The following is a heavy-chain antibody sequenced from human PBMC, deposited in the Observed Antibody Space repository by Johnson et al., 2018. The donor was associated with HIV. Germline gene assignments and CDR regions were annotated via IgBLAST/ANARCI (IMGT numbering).Heavy chain of an antibody. J-gene: IGHJ3*02. Sequence: QMLLVESGGGVVQPGGSLRLSCAASGFTFSSFGMHWVRQAPGKGLEWVSYISSSGSTIYYADSVKGRFTMSRDNSKNTLYLHMKRLRPEDTSIYYCAKDDNLGVWYSDAFDIWGQGTMVTGSS. CDR3: AKDDNLGVWYSDAFDI. V-gene: IGHV3-NL1*01. CDR1: GFTFSSFG. D-gene: IGHD6-19*01. CDR2: ISSSGSTI.